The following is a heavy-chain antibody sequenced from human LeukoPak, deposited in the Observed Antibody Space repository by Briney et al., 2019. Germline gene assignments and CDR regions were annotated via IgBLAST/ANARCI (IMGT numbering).Heavy chain of an antibody. Sequence: SETLSLTCTVSGGSISSYYWSWIRQPAGKGLEWIGRIYTSGSTNYNPSLKSRVTMSVDTSKNQFSLKLSSVTAADTAVYYCARRRTPKLKSRVPNWFDPWGQGTLVTVSS. V-gene: IGHV4-4*07. CDR3: ARRRTPKLKSRVPNWFDP. CDR1: GGSISSYY. D-gene: IGHD2-2*01. J-gene: IGHJ5*02. CDR2: IYTSGST.